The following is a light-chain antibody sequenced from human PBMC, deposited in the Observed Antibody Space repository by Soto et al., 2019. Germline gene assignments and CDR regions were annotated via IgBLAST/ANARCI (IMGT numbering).Light chain of an antibody. J-gene: IGKJ3*01. CDR1: QSISDY. CDR2: SSS. Sequence: DIQMTQSPPSLSASVGDRVTITCRASQSISDYVSWYKNKSGEGTKILIYSSSSLQRGVHPRFRGSGSGTDFTLTITYLQPEDFATYYCKKTYSPPETFGPGNTVDI. CDR3: KKTYSPPET. V-gene: IGKV1-39*01.